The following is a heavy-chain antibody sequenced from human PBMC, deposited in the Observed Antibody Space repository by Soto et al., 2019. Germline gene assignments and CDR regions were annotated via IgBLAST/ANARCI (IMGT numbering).Heavy chain of an antibody. CDR3: ARAAVAGLYYYYGMDV. CDR2: ISYDGSNK. CDR1: GFTFSRYA. Sequence: GGSLRLSCAVSGFTFSRYAMYWVRKAPGKGLEWVAVISYDGSNKYYADSVKGRFTISRDNSKKTLDLQMKSLRAEDTAVYYCARAAVAGLYYYYGMDVWGQGTTVTVSS. V-gene: IGHV3-30-3*01. J-gene: IGHJ6*02. D-gene: IGHD6-19*01.